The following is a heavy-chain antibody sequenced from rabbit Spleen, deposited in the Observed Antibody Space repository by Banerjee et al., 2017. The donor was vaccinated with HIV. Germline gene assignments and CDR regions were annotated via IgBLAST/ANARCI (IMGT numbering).Heavy chain of an antibody. CDR2: IDTSDGDT. D-gene: IGHD8-1*01. Sequence: QEQLVESGGGLVKPGGTLTLTCTVSRFSFSSIDWICWVRQAPGKGLEWIACIDTSDGDTDYANWPKGRFTISKTSSTTVTLQMTSLTVADTATYFCARDTGSSFSTYGMDLWGQGTLVTVS. V-gene: IGHV1S45*01. CDR1: RFSFSSIDW. J-gene: IGHJ6*01. CDR3: ARDTGSSFSTYGMDL.